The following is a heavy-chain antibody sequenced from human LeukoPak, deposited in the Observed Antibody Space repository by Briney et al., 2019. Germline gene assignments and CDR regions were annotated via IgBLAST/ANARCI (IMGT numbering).Heavy chain of an antibody. CDR1: GGSFSGYY. J-gene: IGHJ5*02. V-gene: IGHV4-34*01. CDR2: INHSGST. D-gene: IGHD3-10*01. Sequence: SETLSLTCAVYGGSFSGYYWSWIRQPPGKGLEWIGEINHSGSTNYNPSLKSRVTISVDTSKNQFSLKLSSVTAADTAVYYCARGAKPRSYYGSGSGNWFDPWGQGTLVTVSS. CDR3: ARGAKPRSYYGSGSGNWFDP.